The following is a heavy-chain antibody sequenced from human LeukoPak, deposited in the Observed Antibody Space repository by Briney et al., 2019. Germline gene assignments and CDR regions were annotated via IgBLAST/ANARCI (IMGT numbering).Heavy chain of an antibody. CDR1: GFTFSSYG. D-gene: IGHD3-9*01. CDR3: ASGGRILTDHIDY. Sequence: GGSLRLSCAASGFTFSSYGMHWVHQAPGKGLEWVAVIWYDGSNKYYADSVKGRFTISRDNSKNTLYLQMNSLRAEDTAVYYCASGGRILTDHIDYWGQGTLVTVSS. CDR2: IWYDGSNK. J-gene: IGHJ4*02. V-gene: IGHV3-33*01.